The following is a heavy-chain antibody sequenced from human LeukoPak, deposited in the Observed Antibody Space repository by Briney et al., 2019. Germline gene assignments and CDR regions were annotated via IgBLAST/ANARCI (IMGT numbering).Heavy chain of an antibody. D-gene: IGHD3-10*01. CDR2: INAGNGNT. J-gene: IGHJ6*02. V-gene: IGHV1-3*01. CDR1: GYTFTSYA. Sequence: GASVKVSCKASGYTFTSYAMHWVRQAPGQRLEWMGWINAGNGNTKYSQKFQGRVTITRDTSASTAYMELSSLRSEDTAVYYCARFTYYYGSGSYGMDVWGQGTTVTVSS. CDR3: ARFTYYYGSGSYGMDV.